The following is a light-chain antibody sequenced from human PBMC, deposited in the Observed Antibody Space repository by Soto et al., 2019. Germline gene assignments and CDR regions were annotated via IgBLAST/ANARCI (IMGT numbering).Light chain of an antibody. CDR3: QQSLTMPIT. J-gene: IGKJ5*01. CDR2: SAS. V-gene: IGKV1-39*01. CDR1: QSINNY. Sequence: DIQMTQSPASLSVSVGDRFTMTCRASQSINNYLNWYLQRPGQAPKLLIRSASTLQRGVPSRFSGSGSRTEFTLTIADLQPDDFGTYYCQQSLTMPITFGHGTRLEIK.